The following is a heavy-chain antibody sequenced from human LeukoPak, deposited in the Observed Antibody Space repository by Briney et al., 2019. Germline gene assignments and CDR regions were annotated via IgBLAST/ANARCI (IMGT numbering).Heavy chain of an antibody. J-gene: IGHJ2*01. V-gene: IGHV4-39*01. Sequence: PSETLSLTCTVSGGSISSSSYYWGWTRQPPGKGLEWIGSIYYSGSTYYNPSLKSRVTISVDTSKNQFSLKLSSVTAADTAVYYCARHDYGDYRYWYFDLWGRGTLVTVSS. D-gene: IGHD4-17*01. CDR2: IYYSGST. CDR3: ARHDYGDYRYWYFDL. CDR1: GGSISSSSYY.